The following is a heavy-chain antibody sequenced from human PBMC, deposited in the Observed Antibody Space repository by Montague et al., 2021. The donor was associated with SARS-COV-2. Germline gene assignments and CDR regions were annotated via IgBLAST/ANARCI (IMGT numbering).Heavy chain of an antibody. D-gene: IGHD1-20*01. CDR2: IDWDDDK. CDR1: GFSLSTSGMC. J-gene: IGHJ4*02. Sequence: PALVKPTQTLTLTCTFSGFSLSTSGMCVSWIRQPPGKALEWLARIDWDDDKYYSTSQKTRLTISKDTSKNQVVLTMTNMDPVGTATYYCARMTPITGLDYWGQGTLVTVSS. V-gene: IGHV2-70*11. CDR3: ARMTPITGLDY.